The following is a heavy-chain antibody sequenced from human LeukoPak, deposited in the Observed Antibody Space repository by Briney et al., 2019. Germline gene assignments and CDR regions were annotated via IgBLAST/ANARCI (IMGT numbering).Heavy chain of an antibody. V-gene: IGHV3-33*01. J-gene: IGHJ3*01. CDR1: GFTFSRYG. Sequence: GRSLRLSCAASGFTFSRYGMHWVRQAPGTGLEWVADIWYDGSNTYHADSVKGRFTISRDNFKNTLYLQLNSLRAEDTAVYYCARRTFPNDAFDVWGQGTVVTVSS. D-gene: IGHD1-7*01. CDR3: ARRTFPNDAFDV. CDR2: IWYDGSNT.